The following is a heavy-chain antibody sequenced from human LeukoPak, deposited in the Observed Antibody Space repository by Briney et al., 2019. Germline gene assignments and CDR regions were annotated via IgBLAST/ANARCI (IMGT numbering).Heavy chain of an antibody. Sequence: KPGGSLRLSCAASGFTFSSYSMNWVRQAPGKGLEWVSSISSSSSYIYYADSVKGRSTISRDNAKNSLYLQMNSLRAEDTAVYYCARAQFKYDSSGYYFYWGQGTLVTVSS. CDR2: ISSSSSYI. V-gene: IGHV3-21*01. D-gene: IGHD3-22*01. CDR3: ARAQFKYDSSGYYFY. J-gene: IGHJ4*02. CDR1: GFTFSSYS.